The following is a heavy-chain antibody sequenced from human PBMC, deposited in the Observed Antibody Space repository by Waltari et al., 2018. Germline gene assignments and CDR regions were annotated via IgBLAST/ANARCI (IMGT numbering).Heavy chain of an antibody. J-gene: IGHJ4*02. CDR2: IYHSGST. D-gene: IGHD3-10*01. CDR1: GYSISSGYY. V-gene: IGHV4-38-2*02. CDR3: AREFIYKGYFDY. Sequence: QVQLQESGPGLVKPSETLSLTCAVSGYSISSGYYWGWIRQPPGKGLEWIGSIYHSGSTYYNPSLKSRVTISVDTSKNQFSLKLSSVTAADTAVYYCAREFIYKGYFDYWGQGTLVTVSS.